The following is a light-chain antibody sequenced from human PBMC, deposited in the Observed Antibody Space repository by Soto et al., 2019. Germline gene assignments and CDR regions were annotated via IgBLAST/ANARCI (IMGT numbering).Light chain of an antibody. V-gene: IGKV3-20*01. CDR2: GAS. CDR3: QQYDGSSVT. Sequence: EVVLTQSPGTLSLSPGERATLSCGASQSVSTTYLAWYQQIPGQAPRLLIYGASSRAAGVPDRFSGSGSGRDFTLTISRLEPEDFAVYYCQQYDGSSVTFGGGTKVEIK. J-gene: IGKJ4*01. CDR1: QSVSTTY.